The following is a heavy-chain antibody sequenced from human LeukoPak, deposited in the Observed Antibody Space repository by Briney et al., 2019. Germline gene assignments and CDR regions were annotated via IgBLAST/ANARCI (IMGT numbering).Heavy chain of an antibody. CDR1: GFTFSSYD. D-gene: IGHD1-1*01. CDR2: ISDSGGRT. Sequence: SGGSLRLSCAASGFTFSSYDMNWVRQAPGKGLEWVSAISDSGGRTYYADSVQGRFTISRDNSKNTLYLQMSSLRAEDTAVYYCAKDPNRVHGDYVDYWGQGTLVTVSS. CDR3: AKDPNRVHGDYVDY. V-gene: IGHV3-23*01. J-gene: IGHJ4*02.